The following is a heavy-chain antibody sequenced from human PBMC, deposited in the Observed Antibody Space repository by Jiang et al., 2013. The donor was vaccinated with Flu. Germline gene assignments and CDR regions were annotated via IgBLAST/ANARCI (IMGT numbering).Heavy chain of an antibody. D-gene: IGHD2-8*01. V-gene: IGHV3-73*02. CDR3: GGACTNGVCS. CDR2: IRSKANSYAT. Sequence: VQLVESGGGLVQPGGSLKLSCAASGFTFSDSAMHWVRQASGKGLEWVGRIRSKANSYATVYTVSVKGRFTISRDDSKNTAYLQMNSLKTEDTAVYYCGGACTNGVCSWGQGTLVTVSS. CDR1: GFTFSDSA. J-gene: IGHJ4*02.